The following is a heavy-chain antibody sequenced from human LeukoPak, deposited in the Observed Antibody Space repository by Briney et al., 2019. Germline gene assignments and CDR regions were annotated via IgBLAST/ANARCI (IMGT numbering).Heavy chain of an antibody. Sequence: SETLSLTCTVSGGSISSYYWSWIRQPPGKGLEWIGYIYYSGSTNYNPSLKSRVTISVDTSKNQFSLKLSSATAADTAVYYCARGVGYYYYGMDVWGQGTTVTVSS. D-gene: IGHD3-10*01. CDR3: ARGVGYYYYGMDV. J-gene: IGHJ6*02. CDR2: IYYSGST. V-gene: IGHV4-59*12. CDR1: GGSISSYY.